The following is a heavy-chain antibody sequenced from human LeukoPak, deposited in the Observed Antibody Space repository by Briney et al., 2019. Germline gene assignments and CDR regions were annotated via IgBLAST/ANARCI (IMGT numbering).Heavy chain of an antibody. V-gene: IGHV4-59*02. D-gene: IGHD2-8*02. CDR1: AGSVSSYY. J-gene: IGHJ3*02. Sequence: SETLSLTCTLSAGSVSSYYWSWIRQPPGKVREWIGYIYYSGSTNYNPSFKSRATISVDTSQTQFSLKLSSVTAADTAVYYCARLKGGLWWTTRAFDIWGQGTMVTVSS. CDR2: IYYSGST. CDR3: ARLKGGLWWTTRAFDI.